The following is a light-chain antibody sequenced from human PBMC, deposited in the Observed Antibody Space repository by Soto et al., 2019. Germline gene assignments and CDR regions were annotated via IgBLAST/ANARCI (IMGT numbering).Light chain of an antibody. J-gene: IGLJ2*01. V-gene: IGLV1-40*01. Sequence: QSVLTQPPSVSGAPGQRVTISCTGSSSNIGAGYDVHWYQQLPGTAPKLLIYGTSNRPSGVPDRFSGSKSGTSASLAITGLQAEHESDYYSPSYDSSLSAVVFGGGTKLTVL. CDR3: PSYDSSLSAVV. CDR1: SSNIGAGYD. CDR2: GTS.